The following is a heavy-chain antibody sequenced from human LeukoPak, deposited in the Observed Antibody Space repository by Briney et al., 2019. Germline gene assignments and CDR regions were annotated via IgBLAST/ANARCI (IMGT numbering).Heavy chain of an antibody. Sequence: PGGSLRLSCAASGFTLSDYSMNWVRQTPRKGLEWVSCISGSGSYIYYADSVKGRFTISRDNAKNSLHLQVNSLRAEDTAVYYCVRERFHGSGAPKFDFWGQGTLVTVSS. V-gene: IGHV3-21*06. CDR2: ISGSGSYI. D-gene: IGHD3-10*01. CDR1: GFTLSDYS. J-gene: IGHJ4*02. CDR3: VRERFHGSGAPKFDF.